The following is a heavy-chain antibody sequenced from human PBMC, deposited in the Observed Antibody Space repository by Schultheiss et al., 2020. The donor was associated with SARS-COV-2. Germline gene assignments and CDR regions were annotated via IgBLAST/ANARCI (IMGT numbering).Heavy chain of an antibody. CDR1: GGSISSSSYY. D-gene: IGHD6-13*01. J-gene: IGHJ4*02. CDR3: ARDAGVGSAAAGRVAVY. Sequence: SETLSLTCTVSGGSISSSSYYWGWIRQPPGKGLEWIGSIFYSGSTYYNPSLKSRVTISVDTSKNQFSLKLNSVTAADTAVYYCARDAGVGSAAAGRVAVYWGQGTLVTVSS. V-gene: IGHV4-39*07. CDR2: IFYSGST.